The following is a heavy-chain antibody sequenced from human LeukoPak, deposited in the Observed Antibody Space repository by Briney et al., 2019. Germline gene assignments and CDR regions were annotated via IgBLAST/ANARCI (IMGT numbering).Heavy chain of an antibody. CDR2: IYSTGTN. J-gene: IGHJ4*02. CDR1: GGSISGYY. V-gene: IGHV4-4*07. CDR3: ARAAVRPTYYFDY. Sequence: PSETLSLTCTVSGGSISGYYWSWIRQSAGKGLEWIGHIYSTGTNNYNPSLRSRVTLSVDTSKNQFSLKLRSVTAADTAVYYCARAAVRPTYYFDYWGQGTLVTVSS. D-gene: IGHD1-1*01.